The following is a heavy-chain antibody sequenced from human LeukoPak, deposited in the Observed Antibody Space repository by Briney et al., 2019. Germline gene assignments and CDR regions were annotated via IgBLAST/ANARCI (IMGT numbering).Heavy chain of an antibody. CDR3: AKGSQWLIHY. V-gene: IGHV3-43*02. Sequence: GGSLRLSCAASGFTFSAYAMHWVRQAPGKGLEWVSLISGGGTSTYYADSVKGRFTISRDNSKNSLYLQVNSLRTDDTALYYCAKGSQWLIHYLGQGTLVTVSS. J-gene: IGHJ4*02. CDR2: ISGGGTST. CDR1: GFTFSAYA. D-gene: IGHD6-19*01.